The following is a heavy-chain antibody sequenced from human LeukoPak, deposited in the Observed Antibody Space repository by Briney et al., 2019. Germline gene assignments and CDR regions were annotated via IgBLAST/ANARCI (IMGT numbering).Heavy chain of an antibody. Sequence: GESLKISCQVSGYSFTNYWIGWVRQMPGKGLEWMGSIDPGDSDTRYSPSFQGQVTFSVDASISTAYLQLSGLRASDTAIYYCVRFGLTSSLDYWGQGTLVTVSS. CDR3: VRFGLTSSLDY. V-gene: IGHV5-51*01. CDR2: IDPGDSDT. CDR1: GYSFTNYW. J-gene: IGHJ4*02. D-gene: IGHD6-13*01.